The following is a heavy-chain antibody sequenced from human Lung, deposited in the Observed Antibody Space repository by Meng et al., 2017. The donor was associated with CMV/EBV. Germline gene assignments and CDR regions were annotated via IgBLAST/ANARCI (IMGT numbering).Heavy chain of an antibody. CDR3: ARDNNWGPDY. D-gene: IGHD7-27*01. CDR1: GGNFNDYS. Sequence: SXXVSCKSSGGNFNDYSISWVRQAPGQGLEWMGRILPVLYLTNYSQKFQGRVTITADKETTTAYMELRGLTSEDTAVYYCARDNNWGPDYWGQGTLVTVSS. J-gene: IGHJ4*02. CDR2: ILPVLYLT. V-gene: IGHV1-69*04.